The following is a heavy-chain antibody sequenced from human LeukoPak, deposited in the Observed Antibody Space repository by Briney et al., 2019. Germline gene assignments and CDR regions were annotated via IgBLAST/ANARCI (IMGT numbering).Heavy chain of an antibody. V-gene: IGHV1-2*02. D-gene: IGHD3-10*01. J-gene: IGHJ5*02. CDR1: GYTFTGYY. Sequence: ASVKVSCKASGYTFTGYYMHWVRQAPGQGLEWMGWINPNSGGTNYAQKFQGRVTMTRDTSISTAYMELSRLRSDDTAVYYCARTPITMVRGNWFDPWGQGTLATVSS. CDR3: ARTPITMVRGNWFDP. CDR2: INPNSGGT.